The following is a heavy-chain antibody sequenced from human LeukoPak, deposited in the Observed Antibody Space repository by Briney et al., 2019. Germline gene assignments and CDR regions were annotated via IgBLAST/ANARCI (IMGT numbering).Heavy chain of an antibody. D-gene: IGHD1-7*01. CDR3: ARQGITGTIDY. CDR2: ISSSSSYI. V-gene: IGHV3-21*01. CDR1: GFTFSSYS. J-gene: IGHJ4*02. Sequence: GGSLRLSCAASGFTFSSYSVNWVRQAPGKGLEWVSSISSSSSYIYYADSVKGRFTISRDNAKNSLYLQMNSLRAEDTAVYYCARQGITGTIDYWGQGTLVTVSS.